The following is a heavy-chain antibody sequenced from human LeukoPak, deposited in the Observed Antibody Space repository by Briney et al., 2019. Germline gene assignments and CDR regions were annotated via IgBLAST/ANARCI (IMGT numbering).Heavy chain of an antibody. J-gene: IGHJ3*02. D-gene: IGHD6-19*01. CDR3: ARSPQWLGYGFDI. Sequence: PGGSLRLSCAASGFTFSSYSMNWVRQAPGKGLEWVSSISSSSSYIYYADSVKGRFTISRDNAKNSLYLQMNSLRAEDTAVYFCARSPQWLGYGFDIWGQGAMVTVSS. V-gene: IGHV3-21*01. CDR1: GFTFSSYS. CDR2: ISSSSSYI.